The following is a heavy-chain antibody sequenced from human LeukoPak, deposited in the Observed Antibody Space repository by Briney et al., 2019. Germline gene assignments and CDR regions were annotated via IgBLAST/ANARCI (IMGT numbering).Heavy chain of an antibody. V-gene: IGHV4-4*07. CDR3: AREDSGSLQGLLDY. J-gene: IGHJ4*02. Sequence: SETLSLTCTVSGGSISSYYWSWIRQPAGKGLEWIWRVYTSGSTNYNPSLKSRVTMSLDTSKNQFSLKLSSVTAADTAVYYCAREDSGSLQGLLDYWGQGTLVTVSS. CDR2: VYTSGST. CDR1: GGSISSYY. D-gene: IGHD6-13*01.